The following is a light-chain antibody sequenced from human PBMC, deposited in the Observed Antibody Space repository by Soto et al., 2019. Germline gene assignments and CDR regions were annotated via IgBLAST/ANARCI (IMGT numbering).Light chain of an antibody. Sequence: DIQMTQSPSTLSASVGDRVTITCRASQSISSWLAWYQQKPGIAPKLLIYEASTLNSGVPSRFSGSGSGTEFTLTISSLQPDDFATYYCQQYNDNSRTFGQGTKVEIK. V-gene: IGKV1-5*03. CDR1: QSISSW. J-gene: IGKJ1*01. CDR2: EAS. CDR3: QQYNDNSRT.